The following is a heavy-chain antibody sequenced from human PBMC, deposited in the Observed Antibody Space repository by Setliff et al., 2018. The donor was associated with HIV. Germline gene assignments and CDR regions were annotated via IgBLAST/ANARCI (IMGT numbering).Heavy chain of an antibody. CDR1: GGSIRGSNYY. CDR2: SYYSGST. D-gene: IGHD1-1*01. CDR3: VTGRDAYKTGC. V-gene: IGHV4-39*01. Sequence: KPSETLSLTCTVSGGSIRGSNYYWAWIRQPPGKGLEWIGSSYYSGSTYYNPSLKSRVTISVDTSKNQFSLKLTSVTAADTAVYYCVTGRDAYKTGCWGQGILVTVSS. J-gene: IGHJ4*02.